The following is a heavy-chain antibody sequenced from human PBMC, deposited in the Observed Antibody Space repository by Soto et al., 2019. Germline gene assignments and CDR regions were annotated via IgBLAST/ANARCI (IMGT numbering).Heavy chain of an antibody. CDR1: GYTFTSYY. Sequence: ASVKVSCKASGYTFTSYYMHWVRQAPGQGLEWMGIINPSGGSTSYAQKFQGRVTMTRDTSTGTVYMELSSLRSEDTAVYYCARGVTMVRGVIPHLDYWGQGTLVTVSS. J-gene: IGHJ4*02. D-gene: IGHD3-10*01. CDR2: INPSGGST. V-gene: IGHV1-46*01. CDR3: ARGVTMVRGVIPHLDY.